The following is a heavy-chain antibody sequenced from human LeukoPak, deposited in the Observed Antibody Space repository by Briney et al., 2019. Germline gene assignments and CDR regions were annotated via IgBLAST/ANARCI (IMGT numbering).Heavy chain of an antibody. V-gene: IGHV1-24*01. Sequence: ASVKVSCKVSGYTLTELSMHWVRQAPGKGLEWMGAFDAEDGETIYAQKFQGRVTMTRNTSISTAYMELSSLRSEDTAVYYCARFSSKTEIDYWGQGTLVTVSS. CDR2: FDAEDGET. D-gene: IGHD6-13*01. CDR3: ARFSSKTEIDY. J-gene: IGHJ4*02. CDR1: GYTLTELS.